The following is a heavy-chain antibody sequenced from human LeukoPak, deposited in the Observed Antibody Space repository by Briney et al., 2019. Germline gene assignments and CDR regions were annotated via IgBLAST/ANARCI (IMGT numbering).Heavy chain of an antibody. CDR2: ISYDGSNK. V-gene: IGHV3-30*18. D-gene: IGHD5-24*01. CDR3: AKDRAGGWLQIYYYYGMDV. CDR1: GFTFSSYG. J-gene: IGHJ6*02. Sequence: GRSLRLSCAASGFTFSSYGMHWVRQAPGKGLEWVAVISYDGSNKYYADSVKGRFTISRDNSKNTLYLQMNSLRAEDTAVYYCAKDRAGGWLQIYYYYGMDVWGQGTTVTVSS.